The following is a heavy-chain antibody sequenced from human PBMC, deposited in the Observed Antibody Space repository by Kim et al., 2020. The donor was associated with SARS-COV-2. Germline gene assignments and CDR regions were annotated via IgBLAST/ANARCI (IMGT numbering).Heavy chain of an antibody. V-gene: IGHV4-39*01. J-gene: IGHJ4*02. D-gene: IGHD5-18*01. CDR3: ARRDTAMDHIDY. Sequence: YKNPSLKSRVTISVDTSKNKFSLKLSYVNAADTAVYYCARRDTAMDHIDYWGQGTLVTVSS.